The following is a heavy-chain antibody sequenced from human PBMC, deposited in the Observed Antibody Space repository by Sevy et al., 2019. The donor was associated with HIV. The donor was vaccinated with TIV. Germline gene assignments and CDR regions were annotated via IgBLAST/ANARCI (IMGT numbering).Heavy chain of an antibody. Sequence: SETLSLTCSVSAGSISSYYWSWIRQPPGKGLEWIGYIYYSGTTDYNPSLKSRVTISHDKSKKVFSLRQRSVTAAETAVYYCARDNAILTPRAFDIWGQGTMVTVSS. CDR1: AGSISSYY. CDR2: IYYSGTT. CDR3: ARDNAILTPRAFDI. V-gene: IGHV4-59*13. D-gene: IGHD3-9*01. J-gene: IGHJ3*02.